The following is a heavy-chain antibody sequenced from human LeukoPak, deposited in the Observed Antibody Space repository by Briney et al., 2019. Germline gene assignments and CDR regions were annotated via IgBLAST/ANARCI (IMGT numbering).Heavy chain of an antibody. J-gene: IGHJ4*02. CDR1: GFTFSNYA. Sequence: GRSLRLSCGVSGFTFSNYAMHWVRQAPGKGLEWVAFIRYDGSNKYYADSVKGRFTISRDNSKNTLYLQMNSLRAEDTAVYYCANLDSSGYSVFDYRGQGTLVTVSS. CDR3: ANLDSSGYSVFDY. CDR2: IRYDGSNK. V-gene: IGHV3-30*04. D-gene: IGHD3-22*01.